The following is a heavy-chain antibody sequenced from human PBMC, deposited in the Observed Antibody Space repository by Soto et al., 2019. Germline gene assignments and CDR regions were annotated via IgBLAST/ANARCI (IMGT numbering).Heavy chain of an antibody. J-gene: IGHJ6*02. CDR2: IIPIFGTA. CDR3: AVRYCSSTSCYTGSIYYYYGMDV. D-gene: IGHD2-2*02. Sequence: QVRLVQSGAEVKKPGSSVKVSCKASGGTFSSYAISWVRQAPGQGLEWMGGIIPIFGTANYAQKFQGRVTITADESTSTAYMELSSLRSEDTAVYYCAVRYCSSTSCYTGSIYYYYGMDVWGQGTTVTVSS. CDR1: GGTFSSYA. V-gene: IGHV1-69*01.